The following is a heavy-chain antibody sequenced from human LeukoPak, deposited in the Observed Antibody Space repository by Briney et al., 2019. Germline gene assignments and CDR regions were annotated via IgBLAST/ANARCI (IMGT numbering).Heavy chain of an antibody. CDR3: VKGACSSGCSGNH. D-gene: IGHD6-19*01. J-gene: IGHJ5*02. Sequence: PGGSLRLSCAASGLAFSDSAMYWVRQAPGKGLECVSVITDTYNTYYGDSVKGRFTVSRDNSRKTLYLQMNSLRVDGTALYYCVKGACSSGCSGNHWGQGTRVIVSP. CDR1: GLAFSDSA. V-gene: IGHV3-23*01. CDR2: ITDTYNT.